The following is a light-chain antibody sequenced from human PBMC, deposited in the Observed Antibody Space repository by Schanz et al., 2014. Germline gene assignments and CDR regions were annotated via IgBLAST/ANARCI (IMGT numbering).Light chain of an antibody. V-gene: IGKV3-11*01. Sequence: EIVLTQSPATLSLSPGERATLSCRASQSVSRYLAWYQQKPGQAPRLLIYDASNRATGFPARFSGSGSGTDFTLTISSLEPEDFATYYCLQNYNYPLTFGQGTKLEIK. CDR3: LQNYNYPLT. CDR1: QSVSRY. CDR2: DAS. J-gene: IGKJ2*01.